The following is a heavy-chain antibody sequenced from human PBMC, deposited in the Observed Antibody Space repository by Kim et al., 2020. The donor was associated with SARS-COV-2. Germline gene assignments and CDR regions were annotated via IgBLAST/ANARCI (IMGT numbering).Heavy chain of an antibody. CDR1: GFTFSDHY. J-gene: IGHJ3*01. CDR2: ISRTSSSI. D-gene: IGHD3-22*01. CDR3: ARSRRVLLVIPPPDAFDL. V-gene: IGHV3-11*01. Sequence: GGSLRLSCVASGFTFSDHYMNWVRHSPRKGLEWISYISRTSSSIYYTDSVKGRFTISRDNAKNSVYLEMNSLRDEDTAVYYCARSRRVLLVIPPPDAFDLWGQGTMVAVSS.